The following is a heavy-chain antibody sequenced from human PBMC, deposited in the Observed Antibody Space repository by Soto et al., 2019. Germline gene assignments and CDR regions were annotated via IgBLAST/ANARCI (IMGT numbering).Heavy chain of an antibody. CDR3: ARDFVPYAFLSGYYPGYDYGMEV. J-gene: IGHJ6*02. D-gene: IGHD3-3*01. CDR1: GGSISSYY. CDR2: IYYSVST. Sequence: PSETLSLTCTVSGGSISSYYWSWIRQPPGKGLEWIGYIYYSVSTNYNPSLKSRVTISADTSKNQFSLKLSSVTAADTAVYYCARDFVPYAFLSGYYPGYDYGMEVWGQGTTVTVSS. V-gene: IGHV4-59*01.